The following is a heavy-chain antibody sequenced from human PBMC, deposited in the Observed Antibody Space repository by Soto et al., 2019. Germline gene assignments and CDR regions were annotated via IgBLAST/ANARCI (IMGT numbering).Heavy chain of an antibody. CDR3: ARGPTYYDFWSGPRGFFYMDV. CDR2: MNPNSGNT. D-gene: IGHD3-3*01. V-gene: IGHV1-8*01. J-gene: IGHJ6*03. Sequence: GASVKVSCKASVYTFTSYDINWVRQATGQGLEWMGWMNPNSGNTGYAQKFQGRVTMTRNTSISTAYMELSSLRSEDTAVYYCARGPTYYDFWSGPRGFFYMDVWGKGTTVTVSS. CDR1: VYTFTSYD.